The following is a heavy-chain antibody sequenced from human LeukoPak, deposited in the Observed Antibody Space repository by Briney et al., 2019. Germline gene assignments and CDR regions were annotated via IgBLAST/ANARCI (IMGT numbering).Heavy chain of an antibody. Sequence: PGGSLRLSCAASGFTVSSNYMSWVRQAPGKGLEWVSVIYSGGSTYYADSVKGRFTISRDNSKNTLYLQMNSLRAEDTAVYYCARDFDDSSGYVFDYWGQGTLVTVSS. CDR3: ARDFDDSSGYVFDY. V-gene: IGHV3-66*01. CDR2: IYSGGST. CDR1: GFTVSSNY. D-gene: IGHD3-22*01. J-gene: IGHJ4*02.